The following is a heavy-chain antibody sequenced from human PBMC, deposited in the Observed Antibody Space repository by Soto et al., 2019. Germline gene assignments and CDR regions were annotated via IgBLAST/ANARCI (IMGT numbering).Heavy chain of an antibody. J-gene: IGHJ5*02. CDR1: VGTFSSNT. Sequence: GASVKVSCKASVGTFSSNTISWVRQAPGQGLEWMGRIIPILGIANYAQKFQGRVTITADKSTSTAYMELSSLRSEGTAVYYCARDFSEDIVVVPAAMRWFDPWGQGTLVTVSS. CDR2: IIPILGIA. D-gene: IGHD2-2*01. V-gene: IGHV1-69*04. CDR3: ARDFSEDIVVVPAAMRWFDP.